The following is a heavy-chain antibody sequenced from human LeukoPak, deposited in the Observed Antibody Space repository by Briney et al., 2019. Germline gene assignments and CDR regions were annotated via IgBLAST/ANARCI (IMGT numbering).Heavy chain of an antibody. CDR1: GFSFDSYA. J-gene: IGHJ4*02. Sequence: GGSLRLSCAASGFSFDSYAMTWVRQAPGKGLEWVSGIFRGGSTYYADSVKGRFTISRDNSKNTLSLEMNSLRVDDTAIYYCAKDYVYGDGYWDFDCWGQGTLVTVSS. CDR3: AKDYVYGDGYWDFDC. CDR2: IFRGGST. V-gene: IGHV3-23*01. D-gene: IGHD5-24*01.